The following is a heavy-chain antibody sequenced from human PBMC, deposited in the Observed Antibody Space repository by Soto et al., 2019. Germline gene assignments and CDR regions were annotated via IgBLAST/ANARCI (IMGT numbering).Heavy chain of an antibody. V-gene: IGHV3-30*18. D-gene: IGHD3-9*01. CDR2: ISYDGSNK. CDR3: AKYVLRYFDWRNYFDY. CDR1: GFTFSSYG. Sequence: QVQLVESGGGVVQPGRSLRLSCAASGFTFSSYGMHWVRQAPGKGLEWVAVISYDGSNKYYADSVKGRCTISRDNSENPLYRQMDSLRAEDTAVYYCAKYVLRYFDWRNYFDYWGQGTLVTVSS. J-gene: IGHJ4*02.